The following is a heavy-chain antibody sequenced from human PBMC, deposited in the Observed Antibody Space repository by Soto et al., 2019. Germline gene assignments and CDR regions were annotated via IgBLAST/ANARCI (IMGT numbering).Heavy chain of an antibody. V-gene: IGHV3-30*03. CDR3: VRDLALMADY. CDR2: ILYDGSKK. J-gene: IGHJ4*02. Sequence: GGSLRLSCVASGFNLNTYGSYWVRQAPGKGLQWVAQILYDGSKKHYADSVRGRFTITRDNSKNTVYLQMDSLRVDDTAMYYCVRDLALMADYWGQGTLVTVSS. D-gene: IGHD3-16*01. CDR1: GFNLNTYG.